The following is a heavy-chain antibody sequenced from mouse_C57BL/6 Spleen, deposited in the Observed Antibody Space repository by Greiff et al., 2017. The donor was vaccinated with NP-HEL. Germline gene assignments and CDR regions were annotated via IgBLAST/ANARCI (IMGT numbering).Heavy chain of an antibody. D-gene: IGHD2-3*01. Sequence: DVHLVESGGGLVKPGGSLKLSCAASGFTFSSYAMSWVRQTPEKRLEWVATISDGGSYTYYPDNVKGRFTISRDNAKNNLYLQMSHLKSEDTAMYYCAREYDGYRYFDVWGTGTTVTVSS. CDR1: GFTFSSYA. CDR3: AREYDGYRYFDV. J-gene: IGHJ1*03. CDR2: ISDGGSYT. V-gene: IGHV5-4*01.